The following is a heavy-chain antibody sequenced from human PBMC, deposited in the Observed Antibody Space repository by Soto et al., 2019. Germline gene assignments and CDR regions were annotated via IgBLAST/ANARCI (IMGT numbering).Heavy chain of an antibody. CDR2: TYYRSKWYN. D-gene: IGHD6-6*01. CDR1: GDSVSSNSAA. V-gene: IGHV6-1*01. J-gene: IGHJ3*02. CDR3: ANRTDLFQSSSSAFDI. Sequence: SQTLSLTCAISGDSVSSNSAAWNWIRQSPSRGLEWLGRTYYRSKWYNAYAVSVKSRITINPDTSKNQFSLQLNSVTPEDTAVYYCANRTDLFQSSSSAFDIWGQGTMVTVSS.